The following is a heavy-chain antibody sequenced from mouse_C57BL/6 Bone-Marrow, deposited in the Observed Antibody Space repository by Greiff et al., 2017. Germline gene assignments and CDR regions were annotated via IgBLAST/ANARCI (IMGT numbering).Heavy chain of an antibody. CDR2: IYPRDGST. Sequence: QVQLQQSGPELVKPGASVKLSCKASGYTFTSYDINWVKQRPGQGLEWIGWIYPRDGSTKYTEKFKGKATLTVDTSSSTAYMELHSLTSEDSAVYFCARDYGSSYWYFDVWGTGTTVTVSS. J-gene: IGHJ1*03. V-gene: IGHV1-85*01. CDR3: ARDYGSSYWYFDV. CDR1: GYTFTSYD. D-gene: IGHD1-1*01.